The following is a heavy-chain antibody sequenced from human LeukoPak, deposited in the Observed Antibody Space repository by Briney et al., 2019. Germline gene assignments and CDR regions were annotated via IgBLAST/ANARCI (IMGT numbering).Heavy chain of an antibody. Sequence: GGSLRLSCAASGFTFAGSAMHWVRQTPGKGLEWVSSISWHSENIDYADSVKGRFTISRDNAKNSLYLQMNSLRAEDTAVYYCARDETLYDYVWGSYRYPDYWGQGTLVTVSS. CDR1: GFTFAGSA. CDR2: ISWHSENI. CDR3: ARDETLYDYVWGSYRYPDY. D-gene: IGHD3-16*02. J-gene: IGHJ4*02. V-gene: IGHV3-9*01.